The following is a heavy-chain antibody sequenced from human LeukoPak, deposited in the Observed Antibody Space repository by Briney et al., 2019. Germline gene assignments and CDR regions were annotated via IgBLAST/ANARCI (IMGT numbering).Heavy chain of an antibody. D-gene: IGHD5-12*01. CDR2: ISGSDVST. CDR3: AKGSYSGFSARADY. V-gene: IGHV3-23*01. J-gene: IGHJ4*02. CDR1: GFTFRTFA. Sequence: PGGSLRLSCAASGFTFRTFAMNWVRQAPGKGLEWVSAISGSDVSTFYADSVKGRFTISRDDSKNTVYLQMNSLRAEDTAVYYCAKGSYSGFSARADYWGQGILVTVSS.